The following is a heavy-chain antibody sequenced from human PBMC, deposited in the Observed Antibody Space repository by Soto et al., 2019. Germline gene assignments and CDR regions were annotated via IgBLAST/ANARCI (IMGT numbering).Heavy chain of an antibody. Sequence: TLSLTCTVSGASITGTSYWSWIRQPAGKGLEWIGRFSLSGTTNYNPSLRSRVTMSADVSKNQFSLRLTSVTAADTALYYCARGMTPPGAPAWYYFDSWGHGTLVTVSS. J-gene: IGHJ4*01. CDR3: ARGMTPPGAPAWYYFDS. CDR2: FSLSGTT. D-gene: IGHD2-8*02. CDR1: GASITGTSY. V-gene: IGHV4-4*07.